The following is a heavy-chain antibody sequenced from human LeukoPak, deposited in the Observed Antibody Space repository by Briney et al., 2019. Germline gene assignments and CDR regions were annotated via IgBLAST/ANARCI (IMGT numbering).Heavy chain of an antibody. CDR3: ARGESYTSSGYYY. D-gene: IGHD3-22*01. CDR2: FMPIFGTA. CDR1: GGTFSNYA. V-gene: IGHV1-69*05. J-gene: IGHJ4*02. Sequence: SVKVSCKASGGTFSNYAISWVRQAPGQGLEWMGRFMPIFGTANHAQKFQGRVTITTDEPTTTAYMELSSLKSEDTAVYYCARGESYTSSGYYYWGQGTLVTVSS.